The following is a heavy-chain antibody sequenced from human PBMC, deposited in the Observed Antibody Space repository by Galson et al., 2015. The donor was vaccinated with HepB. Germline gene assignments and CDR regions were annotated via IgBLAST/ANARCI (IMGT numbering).Heavy chain of an antibody. V-gene: IGHV3-33*01. D-gene: IGHD6-13*01. CDR2: IWYDGSNK. J-gene: IGHJ6*03. CDR1: GFTFSSYG. CDR3: ARDPMIAAAGTYYYYYYYMDV. Sequence: SLRLSCAASGFTFSSYGMHWVRQAPGKGLERVAVIWYDGSNKYYADSVKGRFTISRDNSKNTLYLQMNSLRAEDTAVYYCARDPMIAAAGTYYYYYYYMDVWGKGTTVTVSS.